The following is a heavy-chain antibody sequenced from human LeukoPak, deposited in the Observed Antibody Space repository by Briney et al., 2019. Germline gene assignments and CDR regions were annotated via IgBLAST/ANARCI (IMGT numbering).Heavy chain of an antibody. D-gene: IGHD2-15*01. V-gene: IGHV4-31*03. Sequence: SETLSLTCTVSGGSISSGGYYWSWIRQHPGKGLEWIGYIYYSGSTYYNPSLKSRVTISVDTSKNQFSLKLSSVTAADTAVYYCARSYKRVAGPPKWFDPWGQGTLVTVSS. CDR3: ARSYKRVAGPPKWFDP. CDR2: IYYSGST. CDR1: GGSISSGGYY. J-gene: IGHJ5*02.